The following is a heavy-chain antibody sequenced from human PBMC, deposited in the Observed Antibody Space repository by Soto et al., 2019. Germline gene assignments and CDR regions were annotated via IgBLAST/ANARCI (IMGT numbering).Heavy chain of an antibody. CDR3: GRSGKKNRDSKGGY. CDR2: MNPNSGNT. J-gene: IGHJ4*02. D-gene: IGHD3-22*01. V-gene: IGHV1-8*01. Sequence: QVQLVQSGAEVKKPGASVKVSCKASGYTFTSYDINWVRQATGQGLEWMGWMNPNSGNTGYAQKFQGRVTMTRNTPIRTCYQGPSNLRSEDTAVYYCGRSGKKNRDSKGGYWGQGTLVTVSS. CDR1: GYTFTSYD.